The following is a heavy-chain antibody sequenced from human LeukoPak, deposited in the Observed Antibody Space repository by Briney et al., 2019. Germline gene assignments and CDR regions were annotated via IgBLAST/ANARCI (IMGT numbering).Heavy chain of an antibody. D-gene: IGHD3-10*01. Sequence: GGSLRLSCAASGFTFSSYWMSWVRQTPGKGLEWVAHLNQDGSERYYVDSVKGRFTISRENAKNSLYLQMNSLRAEDTAVYYCAKCGSGNNFDYWGQGILVTVSS. CDR2: LNQDGSER. V-gene: IGHV3-7*02. CDR1: GFTFSSYW. CDR3: AKCGSGNNFDY. J-gene: IGHJ4*02.